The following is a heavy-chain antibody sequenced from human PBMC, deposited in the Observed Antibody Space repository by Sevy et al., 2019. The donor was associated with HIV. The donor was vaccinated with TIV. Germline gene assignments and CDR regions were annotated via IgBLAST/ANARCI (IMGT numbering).Heavy chain of an antibody. CDR2: IDPNSGGT. CDR1: GYTFPDYY. CDR3: ARDLESIAARRSAGSSTYYNYGMDV. D-gene: IGHD6-6*01. J-gene: IGHJ6*02. V-gene: IGHV1-2*06. Sequence: ASVKVSCKASGYTFPDYYIHWVRQAPGQGLEWMGRIDPNSGGTNYAQKFQGRVTMTTDTSIRTAKMELSRLRSDDTAVYYCARDLESIAARRSAGSSTYYNYGMDVWGQGTTVTVSS.